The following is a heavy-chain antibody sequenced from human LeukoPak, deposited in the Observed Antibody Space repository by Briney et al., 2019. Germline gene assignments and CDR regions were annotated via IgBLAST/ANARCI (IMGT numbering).Heavy chain of an antibody. J-gene: IGHJ3*02. CDR2: IYSGGST. CDR1: GFTVSSNY. Sequence: GGSLRLPCAASGFTVSSNYMNWVRQAPGKGLEWVSVIYSGGSTYYADSVKGRFTISRDNSKNTLYLQMNSLRAEDTAVYYCARYGLGAHAFDIWGQGTMVTVSS. V-gene: IGHV3-66*01. D-gene: IGHD3/OR15-3a*01. CDR3: ARYGLGAHAFDI.